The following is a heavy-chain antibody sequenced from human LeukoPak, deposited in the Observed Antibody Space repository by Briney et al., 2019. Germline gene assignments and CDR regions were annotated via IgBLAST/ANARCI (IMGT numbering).Heavy chain of an antibody. V-gene: IGHV1-58*02. CDR2: IVVGSGNT. J-gene: IGHJ6*03. D-gene: IGHD4-17*01. CDR1: GFTFTSSA. Sequence: GTSVKVSCKASGFTFTSSAMQWVRQARGQRLEWIGWIVVGSGNTNYAQKFQERVTITRDMSTSTAYMELSSLRSEDTAVYYCARGPDAGYGDYLSHYYYYYYMDVWGKGTTVTVSS. CDR3: ARGPDAGYGDYLSHYYYYYYMDV.